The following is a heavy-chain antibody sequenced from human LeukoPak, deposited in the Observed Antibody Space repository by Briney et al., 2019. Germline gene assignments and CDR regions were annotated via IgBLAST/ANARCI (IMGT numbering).Heavy chain of an antibody. CDR2: IHDRGNT. J-gene: IGHJ4*02. V-gene: IGHV4-39*01. Sequence: SETLSLTCTVSGGSISSDSHYWGWIRQTPGRGLEWIGSIHDRGNTYNNPSLKSRVTLSLDTSKRQFSLKLSSVTAADTAVYHCARHLYSESYYFWGPGPLVTVSS. CDR1: GGSISSDSHY. D-gene: IGHD1-26*01. CDR3: ARHLYSESYYF.